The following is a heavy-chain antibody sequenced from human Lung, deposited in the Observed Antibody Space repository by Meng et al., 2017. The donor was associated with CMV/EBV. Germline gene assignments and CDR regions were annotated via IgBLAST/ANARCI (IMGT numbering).Heavy chain of an antibody. CDR1: GYIFTKYG. Sequence: ASXXVSXKASGYIFTKYGVNWMRQAPGQGPEWMGWISAYNGDTMYAPKGQGRVTMITDTSTSTAYMELRGLRSDDTAVYYCARDAGTIAVSGIWDYLGQGXLVTVSS. CDR3: ARDAGTIAVSGIWDY. J-gene: IGHJ4*02. V-gene: IGHV1-18*01. CDR2: ISAYNGDT. D-gene: IGHD6-19*01.